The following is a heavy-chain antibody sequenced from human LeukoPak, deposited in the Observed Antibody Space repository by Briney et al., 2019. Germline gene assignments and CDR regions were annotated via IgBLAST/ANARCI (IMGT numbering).Heavy chain of an antibody. V-gene: IGHV1-24*01. CDR2: FDPEDGET. CDR1: GYTFTSYD. CDR3: ATGVRPYYYDSSGYYLDDY. D-gene: IGHD3-22*01. Sequence: GASVKVSCKASGYTFTSYDINWVRQATGKGLEWMGGFDPEDGETIYAQKFQGRVTMTEDTSTDTAYMELSSLRSEDTAVYYCATGVRPYYYDSSGYYLDDYWGQGTLVTVSS. J-gene: IGHJ4*02.